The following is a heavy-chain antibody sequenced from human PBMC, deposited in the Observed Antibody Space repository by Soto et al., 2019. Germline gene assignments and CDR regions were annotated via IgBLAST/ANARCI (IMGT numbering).Heavy chain of an antibody. D-gene: IGHD3-22*01. CDR1: GGSISSGGYS. J-gene: IGHJ5*02. CDR2: IYHSGST. CDR3: GRGTYYYDSSVYSKNCFDP. V-gene: IGHV4-30-2*01. Sequence: SETLSLTCAVSGGSISSGGYSWSWIRQPPGKGLEWIGYIYHSGSTYYNPSLKSRVTISVDRPKNQFSLKLSSVTAADTAVYFCGRGTYYYDSSVYSKNCFDPWGQGTLVTFS.